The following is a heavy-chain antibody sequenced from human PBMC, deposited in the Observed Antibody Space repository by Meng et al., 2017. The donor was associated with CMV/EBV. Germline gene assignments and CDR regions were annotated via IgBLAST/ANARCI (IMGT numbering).Heavy chain of an antibody. CDR3: TRNHEYGDQRYGMDV. Sequence: GESLKISCVASGFSFSDYYMSWIRQAPGKGLEYISYISGSGRIKYSADSAKGRFTISRDNAKNSLYLQMNSLRAEDTAIYYCTRNHEYGDQRYGMDVWGQGTTVTVSS. J-gene: IGHJ6*02. CDR2: ISGSGRIK. V-gene: IGHV3-11*04. CDR1: GFSFSDYY. D-gene: IGHD4-17*01.